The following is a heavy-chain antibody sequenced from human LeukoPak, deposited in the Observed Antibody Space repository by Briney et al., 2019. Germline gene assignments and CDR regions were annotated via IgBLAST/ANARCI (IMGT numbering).Heavy chain of an antibody. CDR3: ASVTEYYHGWGTLAFRAEYLQQ. V-gene: IGHV4-34*01. D-gene: IGHD3-10*01. CDR1: GGSFSDYY. Sequence: SETLSLTCVVYGGSFSDYYWSWIRQPPGKGLEWIGQIDHSGSTNLNPSLKSRVSISIDTSESQFSLRLTSVTAADTAVYYCASVTEYYHGWGTLAFRAEYLQQWGQGTLVTVSS. CDR2: IDHSGST. J-gene: IGHJ1*01.